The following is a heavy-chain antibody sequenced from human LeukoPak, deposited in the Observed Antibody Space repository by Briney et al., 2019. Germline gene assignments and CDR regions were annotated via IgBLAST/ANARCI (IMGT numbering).Heavy chain of an antibody. CDR3: ARALDQYYDFWSGYTPSD. D-gene: IGHD3-3*01. CDR2: INPNSGGT. Sequence: ASVKVSCKASGYTFTGYYMHWVRQAPGQGLEWMGRINPNSGGTNYAQKFQGRVTMTRDTSISTAYMELSRLRSDATAVYYCARALDQYYDFWSGYTPSDWGQGTLVTVSS. J-gene: IGHJ4*02. CDR1: GYTFTGYY. V-gene: IGHV1-2*06.